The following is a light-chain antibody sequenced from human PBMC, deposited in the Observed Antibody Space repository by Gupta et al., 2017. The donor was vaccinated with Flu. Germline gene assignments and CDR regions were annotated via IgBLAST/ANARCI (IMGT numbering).Light chain of an antibody. Sequence: SYVLTQPPSVSVAPGTTARITCEGNNIDSKSVHWYQQRPGQAPVLVVYDDSDRPSGIPERFSGSNSGNTATLTVSGVEAGDEADYYCQVWDTSSGHSWVFGGGTKLTVL. CDR3: QVWDTSSGHSWV. V-gene: IGLV3-21*03. CDR2: DDS. CDR1: NIDSKS. J-gene: IGLJ3*02.